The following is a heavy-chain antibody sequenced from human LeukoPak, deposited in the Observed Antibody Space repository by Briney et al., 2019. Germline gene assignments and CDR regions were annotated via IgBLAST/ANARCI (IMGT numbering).Heavy chain of an antibody. Sequence: ASVKVSCKASGYTFTNYTMHWVRQAPGQRLEWMGWINAGNGNTKYSQKFLGRVTITRATSASTAYMELSSLRSEDTAVYYCASVTTVVTTWDAFDIWGQGTMVTVSS. V-gene: IGHV1-3*01. CDR3: ASVTTVVTTWDAFDI. CDR1: GYTFTNYT. D-gene: IGHD4-23*01. J-gene: IGHJ3*02. CDR2: INAGNGNT.